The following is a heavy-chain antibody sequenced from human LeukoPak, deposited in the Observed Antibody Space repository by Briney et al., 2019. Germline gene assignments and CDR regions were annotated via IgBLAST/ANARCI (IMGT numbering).Heavy chain of an antibody. CDR3: ARHTYCSSTSCYRGYYYYMDV. CDR2: VYYSGTT. J-gene: IGHJ6*03. V-gene: IGHV4-59*08. Sequence: SETLSLTCTVSGGSISGFYWSWIRQSPGKGLEWIGHVYYSGTTNYNPSLKSRVPISLSTSKDQFSLRLSSVTAADTAVYYCARHTYCSSTSCYRGYYYYMDVWGKGTTVTVSS. CDR1: GGSISGFY. D-gene: IGHD2-2*01.